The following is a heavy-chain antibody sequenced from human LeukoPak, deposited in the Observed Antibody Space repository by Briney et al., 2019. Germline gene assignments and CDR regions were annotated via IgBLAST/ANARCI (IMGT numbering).Heavy chain of an antibody. V-gene: IGHV3-21*01. Sequence: PGGSLRLSSAASGFTLSRYSMNWARQAPGKGLEWVSSISSSSSYIYYSDSVKGRFTISRDNAKNSLYLQMNSLRAEDTAVYYCARGDMYYYDSSGGDYWGQGTLVTVSS. D-gene: IGHD3-22*01. J-gene: IGHJ4*02. CDR2: ISSSSSYI. CDR1: GFTLSRYS. CDR3: ARGDMYYYDSSGGDY.